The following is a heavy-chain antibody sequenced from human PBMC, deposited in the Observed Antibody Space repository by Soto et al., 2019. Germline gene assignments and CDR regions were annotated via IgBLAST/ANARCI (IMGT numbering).Heavy chain of an antibody. D-gene: IGHD6-13*01. CDR2: IYPGDHET. V-gene: IGHV5-51*01. Sequence: ETLKSSFQCSGTTFANFCIGWVRQLPGKNHEWMGIIYPGDHETRYSPAFHGKVTISADKSINTAYLQWNSLEASDTAFYFFERCPRSSPYFDYSGRGAFVIVST. CDR3: ERCPRSSPYFDY. CDR1: GTTFANFC. J-gene: IGHJ4*02.